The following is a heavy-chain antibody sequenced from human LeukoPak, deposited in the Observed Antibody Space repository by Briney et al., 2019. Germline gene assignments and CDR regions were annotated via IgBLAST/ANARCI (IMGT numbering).Heavy chain of an antibody. CDR3: ASRVPDSSGYYSFDY. V-gene: IGHV1-69*04. D-gene: IGHD3-22*01. CDR1: GGTFSSYA. J-gene: IGHJ4*02. Sequence: ASVTVSCKASGGTFSSYAISWVRQAPGQGLEWMGRIIPILGIANYAQKFQGRVTITADKSTSTAYMELSSLRSEDTAVYYCASRVPDSSGYYSFDYWGQGTLVTVSS. CDR2: IIPILGIA.